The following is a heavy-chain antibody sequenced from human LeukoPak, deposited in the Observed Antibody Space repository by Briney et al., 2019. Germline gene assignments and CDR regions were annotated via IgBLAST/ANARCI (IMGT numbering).Heavy chain of an antibody. V-gene: IGHV4-34*01. CDR3: ARGASFGGRYFDL. CDR2: INHSGST. CDR1: GGSFSGYY. J-gene: IGHJ2*01. D-gene: IGHD4-23*01. Sequence: SETLSLTCAVYGGSFSGYYWSWIRQPPGKGLEWIGEINHSGSTNYNPSLKSRVTISVDTSKNQFSLKLSSVTAADTAVYYCARGASFGGRYFDLWGRGTLVTVSS.